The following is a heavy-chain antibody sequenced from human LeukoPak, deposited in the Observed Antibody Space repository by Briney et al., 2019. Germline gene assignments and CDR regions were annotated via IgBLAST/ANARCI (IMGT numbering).Heavy chain of an antibody. CDR3: ARGTYYSSSWYDRFDY. CDR1: GGTFSSYA. CDR2: IIPIFGTA. D-gene: IGHD6-13*01. V-gene: IGHV1-69*13. J-gene: IGHJ4*02. Sequence: SVKVSCKASGGTFSSYAISWVRQAPGQGLEWMGGIIPIFGTANYAQKFQGRVTITADESTSTAYMELSSLRSEGTAVYYCARGTYYSSSWYDRFDYWGQGTLVTVSS.